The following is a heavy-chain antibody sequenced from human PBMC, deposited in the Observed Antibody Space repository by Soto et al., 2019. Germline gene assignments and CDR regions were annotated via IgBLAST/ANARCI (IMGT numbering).Heavy chain of an antibody. CDR3: ARGTPGNYGDYVYNY. Sequence: ASVKVSCKASGYTFTSYAIHWVRQAPEQRLEWMGWINTGNGSTKYSQKFQGRVTMTRDTSTSTAYMELRSLRSDDTAVYYCARGTPGNYGDYVYNYWGQGTLVTVSS. CDR1: GYTFTSYA. J-gene: IGHJ4*02. D-gene: IGHD4-17*01. CDR2: INTGNGST. V-gene: IGHV1-3*04.